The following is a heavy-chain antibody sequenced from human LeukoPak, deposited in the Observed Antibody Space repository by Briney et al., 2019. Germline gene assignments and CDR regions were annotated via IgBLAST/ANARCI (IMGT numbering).Heavy chain of an antibody. CDR1: GYXFTGYY. CDR2: INPHSGGT. J-gene: IGHJ4*02. CDR3: ATERGIVGASVGFDY. D-gene: IGHD1-26*01. V-gene: IGHV1-2*02. Sequence: ASVKVSCKASGYXFTGYYIHWVRQAPGQGLEWVGWINPHSGGTNYAQKFQGRVSMTRDTSISTAYMELSRLKSDDTAVYYCATERGIVGASVGFDYWGQGTLVTVSS.